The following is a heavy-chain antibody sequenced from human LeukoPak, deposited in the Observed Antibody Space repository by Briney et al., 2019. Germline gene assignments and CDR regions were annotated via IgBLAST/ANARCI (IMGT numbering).Heavy chain of an antibody. J-gene: IGHJ3*02. Sequence: SETLSLTCTVSGGSISSSSYYWGWIRQPPGKGLEWIGSIYYSGRTYDHPSLKSRVTMSVDTSKNQFSLKLSSVSAADTAVYYCASDCLDGAFDIWGQGTMVTVSS. CDR2: IYYSGRT. D-gene: IGHD3-9*01. CDR3: ASDCLDGAFDI. CDR1: GGSISSSSYY. V-gene: IGHV4-39*07.